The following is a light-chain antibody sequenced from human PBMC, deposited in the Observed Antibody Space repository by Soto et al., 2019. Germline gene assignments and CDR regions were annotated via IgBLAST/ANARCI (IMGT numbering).Light chain of an antibody. V-gene: IGKV1-5*03. Sequence: DIQMTQSPSTLSASVGGGVTIICRASQNINSWLAWYQQKPGKAPNLLIYEASSLESGVPSRFGGSGSGTEFTLTISSLQPDDVATYYCQQYNSYSWTFGQGTKVDIK. CDR2: EAS. CDR1: QNINSW. CDR3: QQYNSYSWT. J-gene: IGKJ1*01.